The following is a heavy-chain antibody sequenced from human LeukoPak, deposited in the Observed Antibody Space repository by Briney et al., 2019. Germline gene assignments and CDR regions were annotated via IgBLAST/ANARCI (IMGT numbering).Heavy chain of an antibody. CDR2: ISWNSGSI. CDR3: AKSPRGYYDSSGLGDFDY. D-gene: IGHD3-22*01. Sequence: PGRSLRLSCAASGFTFDDYAMHWVRQAPGKGLEWVSGISWNSGSIGYTDSVKGRFTICRDNAKNSLYLQMNSLRAEDTALYYCAKSPRGYYDSSGLGDFDYWGQGTLVTVSS. V-gene: IGHV3-9*01. CDR1: GFTFDDYA. J-gene: IGHJ4*02.